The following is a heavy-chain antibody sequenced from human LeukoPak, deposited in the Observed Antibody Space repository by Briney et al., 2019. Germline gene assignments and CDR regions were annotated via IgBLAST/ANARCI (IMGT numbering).Heavy chain of an antibody. CDR3: AREDLGQTGTNYGMDV. D-gene: IGHD1-1*01. V-gene: IGHV1-2*04. CDR2: INPNSGGT. Sequence: AASVKASCKASGYTFTGYYMHWVRQAPGQGLEWMGWINPNSGGTNYAQKFQGWVTMTRDTSISTAYMELSRLRSDDTAVYYCAREDLGQTGTNYGMDVWGQGTTVTVSS. CDR1: GYTFTGYY. J-gene: IGHJ6*02.